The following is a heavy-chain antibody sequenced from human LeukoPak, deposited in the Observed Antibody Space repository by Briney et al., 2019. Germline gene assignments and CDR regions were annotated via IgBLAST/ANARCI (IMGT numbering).Heavy chain of an antibody. J-gene: IGHJ5*02. CDR3: AKITSEGS. Sequence: GGSLRLSCAVSGFTFNSFPMNGVPDAPGGGLEWVSAITGSRGATYYAASVKGRFTISRDNSKNRLYLQMDFLRAEDTAVYYCAKITSEGSWGQGPLVTVSS. CDR2: ITGSRGAT. V-gene: IGHV3-23*01. CDR1: GFTFNSFP. D-gene: IGHD3-10*01.